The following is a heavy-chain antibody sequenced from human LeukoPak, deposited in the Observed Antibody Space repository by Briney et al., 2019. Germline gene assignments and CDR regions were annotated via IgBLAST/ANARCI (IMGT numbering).Heavy chain of an antibody. D-gene: IGHD1-26*01. CDR3: VRDRVGPDY. Sequence: RSGGSLRLSCAASGFTFSSAWKHWVRQGPGTGLVWVSRITDDGTTTYADSVKGRFTISRDNAKNTLYLQMNSLRAEDTAVYYCVRDRVGPDYWGRGTLVTVSS. CDR1: GFTFSSAW. V-gene: IGHV3-74*03. CDR2: ITDDGTT. J-gene: IGHJ4*02.